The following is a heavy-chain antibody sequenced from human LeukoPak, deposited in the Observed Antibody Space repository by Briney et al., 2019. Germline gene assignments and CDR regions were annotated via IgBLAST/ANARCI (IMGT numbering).Heavy chain of an antibody. CDR2: ISGSGGST. D-gene: IGHD6-13*01. V-gene: IGHV3-23*01. Sequence: GGSLRLSCAASGFTFSSYAITWVRQAPGKGLEWVSSISGSGGSTYYADSVKGRFTISRDNSKNTLYLQMNSLRAEDTAVYYCAKVYQQQLPGYYFDYWGQGTLVTVSS. CDR1: GFTFSSYA. J-gene: IGHJ4*02. CDR3: AKVYQQQLPGYYFDY.